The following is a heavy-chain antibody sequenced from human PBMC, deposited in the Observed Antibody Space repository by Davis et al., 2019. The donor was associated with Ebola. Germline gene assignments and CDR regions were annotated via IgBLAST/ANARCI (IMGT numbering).Heavy chain of an antibody. CDR3: AKDQVVRGVINFYYYYYGMDV. CDR2: ISYDGSNK. Sequence: PGGSLRLSCAASGFTSSSYAMHCVRQAPGKGPAWVAVISYDGSNKYYADSVKGRFTISRDNSKNTLYLQMNSLRAEDTAVYYCAKDQVVRGVINFYYYYYGMDVWGQGTTVTVSS. CDR1: GFTSSSYA. D-gene: IGHD3-10*01. V-gene: IGHV3-30-3*01. J-gene: IGHJ6*02.